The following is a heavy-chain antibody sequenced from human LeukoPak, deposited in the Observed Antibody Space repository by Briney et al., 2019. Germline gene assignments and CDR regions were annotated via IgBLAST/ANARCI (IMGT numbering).Heavy chain of an antibody. Sequence: SVKVSCKASGGTFSSYAISWVRQAPGQGPEWMGRIIPILGIANYAQKFQGRVTITADKSTSTAYMELSSLRSEDTAVYYCARDSGSTYYYDSSGYYGYYFDYWGQGTLVTVSS. CDR1: GGTFSSYA. D-gene: IGHD3-22*01. CDR2: IIPILGIA. V-gene: IGHV1-69*04. J-gene: IGHJ4*02. CDR3: ARDSGSTYYYDSSGYYGYYFDY.